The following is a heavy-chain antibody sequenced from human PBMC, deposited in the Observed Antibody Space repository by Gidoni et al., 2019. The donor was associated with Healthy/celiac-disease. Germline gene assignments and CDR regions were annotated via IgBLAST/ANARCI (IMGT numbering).Heavy chain of an antibody. V-gene: IGHV3-30-3*01. J-gene: IGHJ4*02. CDR1: GFTFSSYA. CDR2: ISYDGSNK. CDR3: ARGTGGVVAATPDY. Sequence: QVQLVESGGGVVQPGRSLRLSCAASGFTFSSYAMHWVRQAPGKGLEWVAVISYDGSNKYYADSVKGRFTISRDNSKNTLYLQMNSLRAEDTAVYYCARGTGGVVAATPDYWGQGTLVTVSS. D-gene: IGHD2-15*01.